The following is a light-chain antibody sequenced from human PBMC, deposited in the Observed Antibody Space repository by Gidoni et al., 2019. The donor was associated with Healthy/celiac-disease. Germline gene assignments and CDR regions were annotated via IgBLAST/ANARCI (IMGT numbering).Light chain of an antibody. CDR2: DAS. V-gene: IGKV3-11*01. J-gene: IGKJ2*01. CDR1: QSVSSY. Sequence: EIVLTQSPATLSLSPGERATLSCRASQSVSSYLAWYQQKPGQAPRLLSYDASNRATGIPARFSGGGSGTVFTITSSRQEPEDVAVYCWQQRSNWPRTFGQGTKLEIK. CDR3: QQRSNWPRT.